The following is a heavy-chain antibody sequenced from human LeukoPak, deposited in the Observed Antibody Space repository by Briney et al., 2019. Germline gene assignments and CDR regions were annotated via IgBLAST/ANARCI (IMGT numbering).Heavy chain of an antibody. D-gene: IGHD3-10*01. V-gene: IGHV4-4*02. CDR2: IYHSGST. CDR3: ARGSFRVRGGYYYYYMDV. J-gene: IGHJ6*03. Sequence: SETLSLTCAVSGGSISSTNWWSWVRQPPGKGLEWIGEIYHSGSTNYNPSLKSRVTISVDKSKNQFSLKLSSVTAADTAVYYCARGSFRVRGGYYYYYMDVWGKGTTVTISS. CDR1: GGSISSTNW.